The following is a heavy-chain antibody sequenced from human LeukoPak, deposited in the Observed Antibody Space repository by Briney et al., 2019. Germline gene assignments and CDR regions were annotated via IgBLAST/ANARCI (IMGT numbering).Heavy chain of an antibody. CDR1: GFTFSDYW. D-gene: IGHD3-3*01. J-gene: IGHJ4*02. CDR3: ARAGFGVAPLGVY. V-gene: IGHV3-7*01. CDR2: IKQGGSEK. Sequence: GGSLRLSCTASGFTFSDYWMTWVRQAPGKGLEWVANIKQGGSEKYYVDSVKGRFTISRDNAKNSLYLQMNSLRAEDTAVYYCARAGFGVAPLGVYWGQGTLVTVSS.